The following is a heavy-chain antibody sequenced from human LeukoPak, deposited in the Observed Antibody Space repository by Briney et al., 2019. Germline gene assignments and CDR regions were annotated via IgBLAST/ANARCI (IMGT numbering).Heavy chain of an antibody. CDR1: GFTFSSYW. J-gene: IGHJ4*02. D-gene: IGHD3-10*01. CDR3: ARILLWFGDPTVGDY. Sequence: SGGSLRLSCAASGFTFSSYWMSWVRQAPGKGLEWVANIKQDGSEKYYVDSVKGRFTISRDNAKNSLYLQMNSLRAEDTAVYYCARILLWFGDPTVGDYWGQGTLVTVSS. V-gene: IGHV3-7*01. CDR2: IKQDGSEK.